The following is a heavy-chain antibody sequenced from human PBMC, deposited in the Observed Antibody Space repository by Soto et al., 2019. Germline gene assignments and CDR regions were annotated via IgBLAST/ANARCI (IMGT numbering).Heavy chain of an antibody. V-gene: IGHV6-1*01. CDR3: ARGTHLVGGPAAILGGGIDV. D-gene: IGHD2-2*01. CDR1: GDSVSSNSAA. CDR2: TYYRSKWYN. J-gene: IGHJ6*02. Sequence: SQTLSLTCAISGDSVSSNSAAWNWIRQSPSRGLEWLGRTYYRSKWYNDYAVSVKSRITINPDTSKNQFSLQLNSGTPEDTDAYYCARGTHLVGGPAAILGGGIDVWGPGTTVAVSS.